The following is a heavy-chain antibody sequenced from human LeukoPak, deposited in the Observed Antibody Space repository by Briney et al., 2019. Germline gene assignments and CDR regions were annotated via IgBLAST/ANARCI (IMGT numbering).Heavy chain of an antibody. J-gene: IGHJ4*02. Sequence: PGGSLRLSCAASGFTFSSYSVNWVRQAPGKGLEWVSYISSSSSTIYYADSVKGRFTISRDNAKNSLYLQMNSLRAEDMAVYYCARDRFSSSWYVSDYWGQGTLVTVSS. CDR2: ISSSSSTI. V-gene: IGHV3-48*01. CDR3: ARDRFSSSWYVSDY. D-gene: IGHD6-13*01. CDR1: GFTFSSYS.